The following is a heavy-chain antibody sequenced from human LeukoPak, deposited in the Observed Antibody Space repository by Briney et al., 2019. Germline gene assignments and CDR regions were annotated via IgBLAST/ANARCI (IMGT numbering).Heavy chain of an antibody. CDR3: ASGKGGDIVVVPAATKDYYYYMDV. CDR1: GGTFSSYA. D-gene: IGHD2-2*01. Sequence: SVKVSCKASGGTFSSYAISWVRQAPGQGLEWMGGIIPIFGTANYAQKFQGRVTITTDESTSTAYMELSSLRSEDTAVYYCASGKGGDIVVVPAATKDYYYYMDVWGKGTTVTVSS. J-gene: IGHJ6*03. CDR2: IIPIFGTA. V-gene: IGHV1-69*05.